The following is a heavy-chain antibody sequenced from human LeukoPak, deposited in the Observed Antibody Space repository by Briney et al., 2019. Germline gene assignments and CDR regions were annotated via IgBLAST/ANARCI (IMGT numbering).Heavy chain of an antibody. V-gene: IGHV3-23*01. Sequence: PGASLRLSCAASGFTFSGYTMSWVRQAPEKGLEWVSAISATGDRTYYAESVKGRFTIYRDNSKNTLYLQMNSLRAEDTAVYYCASLTTVTSNWFDPWGQGTLVTVSS. D-gene: IGHD4-17*01. J-gene: IGHJ5*02. CDR1: GFTFSGYT. CDR3: ASLTTVTSNWFDP. CDR2: ISATGDRT.